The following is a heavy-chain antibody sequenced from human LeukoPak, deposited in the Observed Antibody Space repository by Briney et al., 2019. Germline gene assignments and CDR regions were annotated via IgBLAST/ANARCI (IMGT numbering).Heavy chain of an antibody. J-gene: IGHJ4*02. D-gene: IGHD2-2*01. CDR3: ARVGHPTDIVAVPAARSDLGTFDY. CDR2: INPNSGGT. Sequence: ASVKVSCKASGYTFTGYYMNWVRQAPGQGLEWMGWINPNSGGTNYAQKFQGRVTMTRDTSISTAYMELSRLTSDDTAVYYCARVGHPTDIVAVPAARSDLGTFDYWGQGTLVTVSS. CDR1: GYTFTGYY. V-gene: IGHV1-2*02.